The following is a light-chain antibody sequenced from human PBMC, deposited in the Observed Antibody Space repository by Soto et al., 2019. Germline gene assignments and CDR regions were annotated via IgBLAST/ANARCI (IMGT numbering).Light chain of an antibody. V-gene: IGLV2-23*02. CDR1: SSDFGNYNL. Sequence: QSALAQPASVSGSPGQSITISCTGTSSDFGNYNLVSWYQQHPGKVPKLILFEVNKRPSGVSGRFSGSKSGNTASLTISGLQAEDEADYSCCSFTSSNTHVFGTGTKVTVL. J-gene: IGLJ1*01. CDR2: EVN. CDR3: CSFTSSNTHV.